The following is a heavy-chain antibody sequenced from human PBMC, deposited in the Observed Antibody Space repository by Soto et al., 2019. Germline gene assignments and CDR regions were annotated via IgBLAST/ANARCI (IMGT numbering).Heavy chain of an antibody. CDR2: INAANGDT. Sequence: ASVKVSCKASGYTFTSYGIHWVRQAPGQRLEWMGWINAANGDTKYSPKFQGRVTITRDTSASTAYMELSSLRSEDTAVYYCVRRQVSATGIDWFDPWGQETLVTVSS. CDR1: GYTFTSYG. J-gene: IGHJ5*02. V-gene: IGHV1-3*01. D-gene: IGHD6-13*01. CDR3: VRRQVSATGIDWFDP.